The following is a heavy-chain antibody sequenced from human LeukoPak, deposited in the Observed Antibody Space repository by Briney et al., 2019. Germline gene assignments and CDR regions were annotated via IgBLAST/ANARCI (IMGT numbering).Heavy chain of an antibody. CDR2: ISWNSGSI. Sequence: PGGSLRLSCAASGFTFDDYAMHWVRQAPGKGLEWVSGISWNSGSIGYADSVKGRFTISRDNAKNSLYLQMNSLRAEDTAVYYCARALPFDYWGQGTLVTVSS. D-gene: IGHD3-16*02. V-gene: IGHV3-9*01. J-gene: IGHJ4*02. CDR1: GFTFDDYA. CDR3: ARALPFDY.